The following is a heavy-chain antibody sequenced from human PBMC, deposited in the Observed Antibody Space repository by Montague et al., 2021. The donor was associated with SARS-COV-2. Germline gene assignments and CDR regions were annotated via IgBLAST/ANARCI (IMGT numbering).Heavy chain of an antibody. V-gene: IGHV4-59*01. CDR2: IYYSGST. CDR1: GGSISSYY. CDR3: ARELGYDSSGYYAYFDY. D-gene: IGHD3-22*01. J-gene: IGHJ4*02. Sequence: SETLSLTCTVSGGSISSYYWSWIRQPPGKGLEWIGYIYYSGSTNYNPSLKSRVTISVDTSKNQFSLKLSSVTAADTAVYYCARELGYDSSGYYAYFDYWGQGTLVTVSS.